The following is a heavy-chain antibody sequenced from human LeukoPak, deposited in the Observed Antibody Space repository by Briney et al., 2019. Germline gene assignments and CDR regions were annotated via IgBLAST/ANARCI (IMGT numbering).Heavy chain of an antibody. CDR1: GYTFTSYG. Sequence: ASVKVSCKASGYTFTSYGIRWVRQAPGQGLEWMGWISAYNGNTNYAQKLQGRVTMTTDTSTSTAYMELRSLRSDDTAVYYCAREKDYDFWSGYYTDYWGQGTLVTVSS. J-gene: IGHJ4*02. D-gene: IGHD3-3*01. V-gene: IGHV1-18*01. CDR3: AREKDYDFWSGYYTDY. CDR2: ISAYNGNT.